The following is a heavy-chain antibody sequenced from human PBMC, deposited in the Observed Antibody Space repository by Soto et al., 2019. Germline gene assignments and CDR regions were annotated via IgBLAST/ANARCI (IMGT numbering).Heavy chain of an antibody. CDR2: TYYNGDT. J-gene: IGHJ4*02. D-gene: IGHD2-2*01. CDR1: DDFFRGADYY. V-gene: IGHV4-61*08. Sequence: PSETLSLTCTVSDDFFRGADYYWSWIRQPLGKGPEWIGYTYYNGDTKYNPALKSRVTMSVDTSKNQFSLRLSSVTAADTAVYYCARDSARVPHLVRTAVIDFWGQGTLVTVSS. CDR3: ARDSARVPHLVRTAVIDF.